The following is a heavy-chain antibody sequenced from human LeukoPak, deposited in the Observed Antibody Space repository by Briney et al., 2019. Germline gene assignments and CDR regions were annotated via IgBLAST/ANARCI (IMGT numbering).Heavy chain of an antibody. V-gene: IGHV1-69*11. CDR3: ATGGAYRDAFDI. Sequence: SVKVSCKASGGTFSTYSINWMRQAPGQGLEWMGRIIPILSQSNYAQKFQGTVSITADEFTETAYMELSGLRSDDTAVYYCATGGAYRDAFDIWGQGTMVTVSS. D-gene: IGHD3-10*01. CDR2: IIPILSQS. J-gene: IGHJ3*02. CDR1: GGTFSTYS.